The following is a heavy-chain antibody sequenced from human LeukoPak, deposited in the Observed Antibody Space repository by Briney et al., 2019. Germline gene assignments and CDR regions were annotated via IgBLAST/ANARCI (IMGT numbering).Heavy chain of an antibody. D-gene: IGHD2-2*01. V-gene: IGHV4-61*08. J-gene: IGHJ6*02. CDR2: IFYSGST. CDR1: GGSIATGGYY. Sequence: SETLSLTCSVSGGSIATGGYYWSWVRQLPGKGLEWIGYIFYSGSTNYNPSLKSRVTISVDTSKNQFSLKLSSVTAADTAVYYGARRSFYCSSISCYEDVWGQGTSVTVSS. CDR3: ARRSFYCSSISCYEDV.